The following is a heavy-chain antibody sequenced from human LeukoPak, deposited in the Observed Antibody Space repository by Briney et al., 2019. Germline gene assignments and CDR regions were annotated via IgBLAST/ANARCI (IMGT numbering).Heavy chain of an antibody. J-gene: IGHJ4*02. V-gene: IGHV4-34*01. Sequence: PSETLSLTCAVYGGSFSGYYWSWIRQPPGKGLEWIGEINHSGSTTYNPSLKSRVTISVDTSKNQFFLNLSSVTAADTAVYYCARVLTAYFDHWGQGTLVTVSS. CDR3: ARVLTAYFDH. CDR2: INHSGST. CDR1: GGSFSGYY. D-gene: IGHD1-20*01.